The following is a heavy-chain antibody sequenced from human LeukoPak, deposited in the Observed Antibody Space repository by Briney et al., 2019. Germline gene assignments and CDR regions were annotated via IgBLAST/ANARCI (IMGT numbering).Heavy chain of an antibody. CDR1: GFTFSSYA. CDR2: ISGSGGST. J-gene: IGHJ4*02. Sequence: GGSLRLSCAASGFTFSSYAMSWVRQAPGKGLEWVSAISGSGGSTYYADSVKGRFTISRDNSKNTLYLQMNSLRAEDTAVYYCAKSLTYYDFWSGYYRGQGTLVTVSS. V-gene: IGHV3-23*01. CDR3: AKSLTYYDFWSGYY. D-gene: IGHD3-3*01.